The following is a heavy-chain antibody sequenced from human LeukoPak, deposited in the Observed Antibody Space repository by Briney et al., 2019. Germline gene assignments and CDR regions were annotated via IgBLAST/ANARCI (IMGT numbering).Heavy chain of an antibody. CDR1: GFTFSSYW. Sequence: GGSLRLSCAASGFTFSSYWMIWVRLAPGKGLEWVANINQDGSEKFYVDSVRGRFTISRDNAKNSLYLQMNSLRAEDTAVYYCAEGTAGWGQGTLVSVSS. CDR3: AEGTAG. D-gene: IGHD1-1*01. J-gene: IGHJ4*02. V-gene: IGHV3-7*01. CDR2: INQDGSEK.